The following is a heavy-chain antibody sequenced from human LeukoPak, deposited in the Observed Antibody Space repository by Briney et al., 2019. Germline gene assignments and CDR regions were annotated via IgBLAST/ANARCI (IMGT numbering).Heavy chain of an antibody. Sequence: GESLKISCKGSGYSFTSYWIAWVRQMPEKGLEWMGIIHPRDSDIRYNPPFQGQVTISADKSISTAYLQWSSLKASDTAMYYCARMIGLGEVSPYFDYWGQGTLVTVSS. V-gene: IGHV5-51*01. J-gene: IGHJ4*02. CDR1: GYSFTSYW. CDR2: IHPRDSDI. CDR3: ARMIGLGEVSPYFDY. D-gene: IGHD3-16*02.